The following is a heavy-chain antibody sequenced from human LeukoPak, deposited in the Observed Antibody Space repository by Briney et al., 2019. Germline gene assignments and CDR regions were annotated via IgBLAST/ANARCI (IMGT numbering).Heavy chain of an antibody. D-gene: IGHD1-26*01. V-gene: IGHV3-23*01. J-gene: IGHJ4*02. CDR3: AKVQYNTGSYC. Sequence: PGGSLRLSCAASGFTFSSYAMSWVRQAPGKGLEWVSAISGSGGSTYYADSVKGRFTLSRDNSTNTLYLQMNSLRAEDTAVYYCAKVQYNTGSYCWGQGTLLTVSS. CDR2: ISGSGGST. CDR1: GFTFSSYA.